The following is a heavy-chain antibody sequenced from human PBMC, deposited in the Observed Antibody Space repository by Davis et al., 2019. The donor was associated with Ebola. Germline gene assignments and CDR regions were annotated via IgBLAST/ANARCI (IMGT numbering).Heavy chain of an antibody. CDR1: EFTFSGYA. J-gene: IGHJ2*01. CDR3: VRDGGVRWNFVQYFDL. Sequence: GGSLRLSCAASEFTFSGYAMSWVRQAPGKGLEWVSGINWNGDRTGYADSVKGRFTISRDKARNSLYLQMNSLRVEDTAFYHCVRDGGVRWNFVQYFDLWGRGTLVTVSS. CDR2: INWNGDRT. D-gene: IGHD2-8*02. V-gene: IGHV3-20*01.